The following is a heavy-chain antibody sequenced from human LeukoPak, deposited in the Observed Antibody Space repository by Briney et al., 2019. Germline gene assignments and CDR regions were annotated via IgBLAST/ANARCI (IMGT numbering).Heavy chain of an antibody. CDR3: ARAVGSGSFQTYYYYMDV. CDR1: GGSISSSDW. CDR2: IYHSGST. D-gene: IGHD3-10*01. Sequence: SETLSLTCAVSGGSISSSDWWSWVRQPPGKGLEWIGEIYHSGSTNYNPSLKSRVTISVDKSKNQFSLKLSSVTAADTAVYYCARAVGSGSFQTYYYYMDVWGKGTTVTISS. V-gene: IGHV4-4*02. J-gene: IGHJ6*03.